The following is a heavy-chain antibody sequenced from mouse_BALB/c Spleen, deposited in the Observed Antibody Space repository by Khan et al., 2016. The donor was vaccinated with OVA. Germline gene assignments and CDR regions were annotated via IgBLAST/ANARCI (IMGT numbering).Heavy chain of an antibody. CDR2: ITYSGST. V-gene: IGHV3-2*02. Sequence: EVQLQESGPGLVKPSQSLSLTCTVTGYSITSDYAWNWIRQFPGNKLEWLGYITYSGSTSYHPSLKSRISITRDTSKNQFFLQLNSVTTDDTATYYCAGGRTYWGQGPSVTVSS. J-gene: IGHJ4*01. CDR1: GYSITSDYA. CDR3: AGGRTY.